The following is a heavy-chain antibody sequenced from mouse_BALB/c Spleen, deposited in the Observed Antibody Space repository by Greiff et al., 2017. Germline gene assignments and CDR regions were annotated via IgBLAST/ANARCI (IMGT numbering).Heavy chain of an antibody. CDR3: ARCYGYYFDY. CDR1: GYSFTGYY. D-gene: IGHD1-2*01. J-gene: IGHJ2*01. V-gene: IGHV1-31*01. Sequence: VQLQQPGPELVKPGASVKISCKASGYSFTGYYMHWVKQSHVKSLEWIGRINPYNGATSYNQNFKDKASLTVDKSSSTAYMELHSLTSEDSAVYYCARCYGYYFDYWGQGTTLTVSS. CDR2: INPYNGAT.